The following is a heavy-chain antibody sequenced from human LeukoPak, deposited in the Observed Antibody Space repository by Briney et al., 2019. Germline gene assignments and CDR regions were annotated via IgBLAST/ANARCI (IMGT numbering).Heavy chain of an antibody. CDR2: IKQDGSEK. Sequence: PGGSLRLSCAASGFTFSSYWMSWVRQARGKGLEWVANIKQDGSEKYYVDSVKGRFTISRDIAKNSLYLQMNSLRAEDTAVYYCARDPYRMLATVTTGVAFDIWGQGTMVTVSS. D-gene: IGHD4-11*01. J-gene: IGHJ3*02. CDR3: ARDPYRMLATVTTGVAFDI. V-gene: IGHV3-7*01. CDR1: GFTFSSYW.